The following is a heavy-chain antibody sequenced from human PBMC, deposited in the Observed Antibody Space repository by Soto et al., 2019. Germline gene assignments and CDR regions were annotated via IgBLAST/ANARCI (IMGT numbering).Heavy chain of an antibody. CDR3: ARDLGGWPDY. J-gene: IGHJ4*02. V-gene: IGHV3-23*01. D-gene: IGHD2-15*01. CDR2: ISDSGGST. Sequence: GGSLRLSCAASGFTFRSYAMSWVRQAPGKALEWVSTISDSGGSTYYGDSVRGRFTISRDNSKNTLFLQMSSLRSEDTAVYYCARDLGGWPDYWGQGTLVTVSS. CDR1: GFTFRSYA.